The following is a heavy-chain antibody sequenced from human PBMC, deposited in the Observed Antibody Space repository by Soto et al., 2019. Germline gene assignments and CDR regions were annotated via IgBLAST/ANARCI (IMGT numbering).Heavy chain of an antibody. CDR1: GYTFTSYD. V-gene: IGHV1-8*01. J-gene: IGHJ6*01. Sequence: ASVKVSCKASGYTFTSYDINWVRQATGQGLEWMGWMNPNSGNTGYAQKFQGRVTMTRNTSISTAYMELSSLRSEDTAVYYCAGPSGRIAGKDVCGEGTTVGVGS. D-gene: IGHD6-25*01. CDR2: MNPNSGNT. CDR3: AGPSGRIAGKDV.